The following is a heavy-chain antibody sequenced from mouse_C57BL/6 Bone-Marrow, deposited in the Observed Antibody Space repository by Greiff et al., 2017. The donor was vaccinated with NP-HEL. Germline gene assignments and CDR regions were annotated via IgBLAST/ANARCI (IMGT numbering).Heavy chain of an antibody. CDR3: ARITGAWFAY. D-gene: IGHD4-1*01. J-gene: IGHJ3*01. CDR1: GFTFSDYG. V-gene: IGHV5-17*01. Sequence: EVKLVESGGGLVKPGGSLKLSCAASGFTFSDYGMHWVRQAPEKGLEWVAYISSGSSTIYYADTVKGRFTISRDNAKNTLFLQMTSLRSEDTAMYYCARITGAWFAYWGQGTLVTVSA. CDR2: ISSGSSTI.